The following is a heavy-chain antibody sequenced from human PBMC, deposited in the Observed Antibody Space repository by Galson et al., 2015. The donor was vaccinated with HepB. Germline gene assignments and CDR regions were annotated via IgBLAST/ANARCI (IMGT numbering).Heavy chain of an antibody. CDR1: GLTVSSND. CDR2: ISYDGSNK. D-gene: IGHD3-22*01. CDR3: ASHQRNVYDSSGYYLPFDN. V-gene: IGHV3-30-3*01. J-gene: IGHJ4*02. Sequence: SLRLSCAASGLTVSSNDMSWVRQAPGKGLEWVAVISYDGSNKYYADSVKGRFTISRDNSKNTLYLQMNSLRAEDTAVYYCASHQRNVYDSSGYYLPFDNWGQGTLVTVSS.